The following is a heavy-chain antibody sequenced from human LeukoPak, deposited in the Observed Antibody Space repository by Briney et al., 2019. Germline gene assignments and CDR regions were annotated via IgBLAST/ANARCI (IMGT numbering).Heavy chain of an antibody. CDR1: GGSINSLY. D-gene: IGHD3-3*01. CDR3: ASGGFWSGYFT. V-gene: IGHV4-59*11. Sequence: SETLSLTCSVSGGSINSLYWSWIRQTPGKGLEWIGYIYYSGHTNSNPSLRSRVTISIDTSRTQFSLNLTSVSAADTAVYYCASGGFWSGYFTWGQGILVTVPS. J-gene: IGHJ5*02. CDR2: IYYSGHT.